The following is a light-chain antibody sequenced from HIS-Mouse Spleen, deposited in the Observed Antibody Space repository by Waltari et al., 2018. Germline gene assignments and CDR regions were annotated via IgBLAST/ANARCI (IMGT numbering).Light chain of an antibody. CDR1: QGISGY. J-gene: IGKJ1*01. CDR2: AAS. CDR3: QQLNSYPPT. Sequence: DIQLTQSPSFLSASVGDRVTITCRASQGISGYLAWYQQKPGKALKLLIYAASTLQSGVQSRFSGSGSGTEFTLTISSLQPEDFATYYCQQLNSYPPTFGQGTKVEIK. V-gene: IGKV1-9*01.